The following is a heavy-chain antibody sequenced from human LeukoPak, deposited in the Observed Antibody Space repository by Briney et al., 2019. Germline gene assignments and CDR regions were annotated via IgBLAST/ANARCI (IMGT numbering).Heavy chain of an antibody. V-gene: IGHV3-7*01. J-gene: IGHJ4*02. D-gene: IGHD6-6*01. Sequence: GGSLRLSCAASGFTFSSSWMSWVRQAPGKGLEWVANIKQDGSEKYYVDSVKGRFTISRDNAKNSLYLQMNSLRAEDTAVYYCAKDLRSSSRNWNYFDYWGQGTLVTVSS. CDR3: AKDLRSSSRNWNYFDY. CDR2: IKQDGSEK. CDR1: GFTFSSSW.